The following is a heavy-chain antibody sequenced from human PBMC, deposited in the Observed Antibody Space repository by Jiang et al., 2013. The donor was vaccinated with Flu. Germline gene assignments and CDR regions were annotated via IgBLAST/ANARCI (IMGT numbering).Heavy chain of an antibody. CDR3: ARGDSSGYYYDY. Sequence: GPGLVKPSQTLSLTCTVSGGSISSGGSYWTWIRQHPGKGLEWIGYIYYSGSTYYNPSLKSLVTISVDTSKNQFSLKLGSVTAADTAVYYCARGDSSGYYYDYWGQGTLVTVSS. V-gene: IGHV4-31*01. CDR1: GGSISSGGSY. CDR2: IYYSGST. J-gene: IGHJ4*02. D-gene: IGHD3-22*01.